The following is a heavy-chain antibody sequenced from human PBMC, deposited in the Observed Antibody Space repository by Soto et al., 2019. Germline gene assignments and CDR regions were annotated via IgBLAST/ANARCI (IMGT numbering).Heavy chain of an antibody. CDR1: GFTFSNAW. D-gene: IGHD3-10*01. J-gene: IGHJ4*02. Sequence: GGSLRLSCAASGFTFSNAWMSWVRQAPGKGLEWVGRIKSKTDGGTTDYAAPVKGRFTISRDDSKNTLYLQMNSLKTEDTAVYYCTAYSYYYGSGSYYNGDYWGQGTLVTVSS. CDR3: TAYSYYYGSGSYYNGDY. CDR2: IKSKTDGGTT. V-gene: IGHV3-15*01.